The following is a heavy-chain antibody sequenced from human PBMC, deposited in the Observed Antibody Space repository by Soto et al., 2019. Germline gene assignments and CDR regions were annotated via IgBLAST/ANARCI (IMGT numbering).Heavy chain of an antibody. CDR3: ARGPTGTTWWFDP. Sequence: QVQLVQSGAEVKKPGSSVKVSCKASGGTFSRYAISWVGQAPGQGLEWMGGIIPIFGTANYAQKFQGRVTITADESTSTAYMVLSSLRSEDTAVYYCARGPTGTTWWFDPWGPGTLVTVSS. J-gene: IGHJ5*02. V-gene: IGHV1-69*01. CDR1: GGTFSRYA. CDR2: IIPIFGTA. D-gene: IGHD1-1*01.